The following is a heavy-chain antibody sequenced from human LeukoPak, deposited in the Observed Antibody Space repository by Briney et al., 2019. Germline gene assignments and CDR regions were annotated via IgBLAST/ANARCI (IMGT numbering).Heavy chain of an antibody. V-gene: IGHV1-2*02. J-gene: IGHJ4*02. CDR3: ARSYPGAAETPNY. D-gene: IGHD6-13*01. CDR1: GYTFTGYY. Sequence: GASVKVSCKASGYTFTGYYMHWVRQAPGQGLEWMGCINPNSVGTNYAQKFQGRVTMTRDTSISTAYMELSRLRSDDTAVYYCARSYPGAAETPNYWGQGTLVTVSS. CDR2: INPNSVGT.